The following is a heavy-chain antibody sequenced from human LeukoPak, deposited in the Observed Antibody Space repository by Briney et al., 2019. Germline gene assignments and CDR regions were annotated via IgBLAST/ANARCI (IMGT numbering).Heavy chain of an antibody. V-gene: IGHV3-7*01. Sequence: GGSLRLSCAASGFTFSSYWMNWVRQAPGKGLEWVANIKQDGSEKYYVDSVKGRFSISRDDAKNSVYLQMNSLRAEDTAVYYCAKGVVGEVIDYWGQGTLVTVSS. CDR1: GFTFSSYW. J-gene: IGHJ4*02. CDR3: AKGVVGEVIDY. CDR2: IKQDGSEK. D-gene: IGHD1-26*01.